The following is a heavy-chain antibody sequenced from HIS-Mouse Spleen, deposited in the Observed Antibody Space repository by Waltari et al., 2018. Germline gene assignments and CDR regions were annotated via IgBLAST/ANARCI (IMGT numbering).Heavy chain of an antibody. CDR3: AREIPYSSSWYDWYFDL. CDR1: GGSISSSSYY. V-gene: IGHV4-39*07. Sequence: QLQLQESGPGLVKPSETLSLTCTVSGGSISSSSYYWGWIRQPPGKGLEWIGSIYYSGRTYYNPALKRRATIAVDTAKNQFSLKLSAVTAADTAVYYCAREIPYSSSWYDWYFDLWGRGTLVTVSS. CDR2: IYYSGRT. D-gene: IGHD6-13*01. J-gene: IGHJ2*01.